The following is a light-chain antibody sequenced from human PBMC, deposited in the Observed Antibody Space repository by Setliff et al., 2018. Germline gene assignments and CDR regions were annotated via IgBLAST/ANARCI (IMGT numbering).Light chain of an antibody. CDR1: SSDVGGYNY. Sequence: QSVLTQPASVSGSPGQSITISCTGTSSDVGGYNYVSWHQQHPGKAPKLMIYDVSKRPSGVSNRFSGSKSGNTASLTISGLQAEDEADYYCSSYTSSSPYVFGTGTKV. V-gene: IGLV2-14*01. CDR3: SSYTSSSPYV. CDR2: DVS. J-gene: IGLJ1*01.